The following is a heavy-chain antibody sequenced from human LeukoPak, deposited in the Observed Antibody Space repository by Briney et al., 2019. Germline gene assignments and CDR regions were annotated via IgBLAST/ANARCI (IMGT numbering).Heavy chain of an antibody. Sequence: SETLSLTCAVYGGSFRGYYWSWIRHPPGKGLEWMGEINHSGSTNYNPSLKSRVTISVDTSKNQFSLKLSPVTAADTAVYYCARGTAMVEYWGQGTLVTVSS. CDR1: GGSFRGYY. CDR3: ARGTAMVEY. V-gene: IGHV4-34*01. D-gene: IGHD5-18*01. J-gene: IGHJ4*02. CDR2: INHSGST.